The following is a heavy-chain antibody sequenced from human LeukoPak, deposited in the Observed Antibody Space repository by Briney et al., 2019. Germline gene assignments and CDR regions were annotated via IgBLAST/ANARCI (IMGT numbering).Heavy chain of an antibody. V-gene: IGHV1-2*04. D-gene: IGHD3-10*01. CDR3: ARDMGHYYGSGSYLPDY. J-gene: IGHJ4*02. CDR1: GYTFTGYS. CDR2: INPNSGGT. Sequence: ASVTVSCKASGYTFTGYSIHWARQAPGQGLEWMGWINPNSGGTNYAQKFQGWVTMTRDTSISTAYMELSRLRSDDTAVYYCARDMGHYYGSGSYLPDYWGQGTLVTVSS.